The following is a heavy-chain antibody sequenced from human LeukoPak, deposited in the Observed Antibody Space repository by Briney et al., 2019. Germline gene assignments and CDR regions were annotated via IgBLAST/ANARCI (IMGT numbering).Heavy chain of an antibody. CDR2: ISSSSSTI. J-gene: IGHJ3*02. V-gene: IGHV3-48*01. D-gene: IGHD3-3*01. CDR3: ANRFDDFWSGDAFDI. Sequence: PGGSLRLSCAASGFTFSSYSMNWVRQAPGKGLEWVSYISSSSSTIYYADSVKGRFTISRDNAKNSLYLQMNSLRAEDTAVYYCANRFDDFWSGDAFDIWGQGTMVTVSS. CDR1: GFTFSSYS.